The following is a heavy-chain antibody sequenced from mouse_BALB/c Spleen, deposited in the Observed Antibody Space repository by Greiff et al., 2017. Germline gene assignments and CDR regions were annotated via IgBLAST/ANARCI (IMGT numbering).Heavy chain of an antibody. V-gene: IGHV14-3*02. D-gene: IGHD1-1*01. CDR2: IDPANGNT. CDR1: GFNIKDTY. J-gene: IGHJ2*01. Sequence: EVQLQQSGAELVKPGASVKLSCTASGFNIKDTYMHWVKQRPEQGLEWIGRIDPANGNTKYDPKFQGKATITADTSSNTAYLQLSSLTSEDTAVYYCASLNYCGSRYYFDYWGQGTTLTVSS. CDR3: ASLNYCGSRYYFDY.